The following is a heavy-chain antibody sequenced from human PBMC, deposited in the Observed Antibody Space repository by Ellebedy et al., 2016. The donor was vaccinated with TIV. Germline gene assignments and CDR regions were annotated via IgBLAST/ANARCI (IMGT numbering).Heavy chain of an antibody. V-gene: IGHV3-74*01. D-gene: IGHD5-24*01. CDR2: INGDGTNT. J-gene: IGHJ4*02. CDR1: GFTFSSRW. Sequence: GESLKISCAASGFTFSSRWMHWVRQAPGKGLVWVSRINGDGTNTIYADSVKGRFTISRDNAKNTMYLQMNSLRAEDTAMYYCARDGDDFKFDYWGQGTLVTVSS. CDR3: ARDGDDFKFDY.